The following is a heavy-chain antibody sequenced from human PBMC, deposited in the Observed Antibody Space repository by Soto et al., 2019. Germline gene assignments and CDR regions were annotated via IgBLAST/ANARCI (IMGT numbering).Heavy chain of an antibody. CDR3: AIDFWSGYYFFDY. V-gene: IGHV1-18*01. CDR1: GYTITSYG. CDR2: ISAYNGNT. Sequence: ASVKVSCKGSGYTITSYGISWVRLAPGQGLEWMGWISAYNGNTNYAQKLQGRVTMTTDTSTSTAYMELRSLRSDDTAVYYCAIDFWSGYYFFDYWGQGTLVTVSS. J-gene: IGHJ4*02. D-gene: IGHD3-3*01.